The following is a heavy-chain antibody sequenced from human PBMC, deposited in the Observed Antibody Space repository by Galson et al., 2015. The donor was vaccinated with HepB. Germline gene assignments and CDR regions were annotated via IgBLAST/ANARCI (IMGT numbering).Heavy chain of an antibody. V-gene: IGHV4-34*01. D-gene: IGHD6-13*01. CDR3: ARGWAPGYGSSWYVGRRGYFDY. CDR2: INHSGTI. CDR1: GGSFSDYY. Sequence: SETLSLTCAVYGGSFSDYYWSWIRQPPGKGLEWIGEINHSGTINYTPSLKSRVTISVDTSKNQFSLKLSSLTAADTAVYYCARGWAPGYGSSWYVGRRGYFDYWGQGTLVTVSS. J-gene: IGHJ4*02.